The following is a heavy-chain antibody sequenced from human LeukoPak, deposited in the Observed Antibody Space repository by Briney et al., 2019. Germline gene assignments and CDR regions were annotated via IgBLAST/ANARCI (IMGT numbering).Heavy chain of an antibody. D-gene: IGHD5-24*01. CDR1: GFSFSSYN. V-gene: IGHV3-21*01. Sequence: GGSLRLSCEASGFSFSSYNMDWVRQTPGKGLEWISSITTSSSYTFYADSVKGRFTISRDNARNSLYLQMNSLRAEDTAVYYCARVEMATIIYYYYMDVWGKGTTVTISS. CDR2: ITTSSSYT. J-gene: IGHJ6*03. CDR3: ARVEMATIIYYYYMDV.